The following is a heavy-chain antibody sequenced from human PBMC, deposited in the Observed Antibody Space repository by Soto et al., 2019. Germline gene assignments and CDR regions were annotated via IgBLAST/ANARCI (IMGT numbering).Heavy chain of an antibody. CDR3: ARATQQLVSNYYYYGMDV. J-gene: IGHJ6*02. CDR2: IYHSGST. V-gene: IGHV4-4*02. Sequence: QVQLQESGPGLVKPSGTLSLTCAVSGGSISSSNWWSWVRQPPGKGLEWIGEIYHSGSTNYNPSLKSRVTISVDKSKNQFSLKLSSVTAADTAVYYCARATQQLVSNYYYYGMDVWGQGTTVTVSS. D-gene: IGHD6-13*01. CDR1: GGSISSSNW.